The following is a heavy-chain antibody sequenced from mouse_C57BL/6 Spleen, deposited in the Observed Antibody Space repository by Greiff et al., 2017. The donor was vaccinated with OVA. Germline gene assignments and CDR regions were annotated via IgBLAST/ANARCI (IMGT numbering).Heavy chain of an antibody. CDR3: ARRRVITTGWYFDV. J-gene: IGHJ1*03. Sequence: VQLKESGPELVKPGASVKIPCKASGYTFTDYNMDWVKQSHGKSLEWIGDINPNNGGTIYNQKFKGKATLTVDKSSSTAYMELRSLTSEDTAVYYCARRRVITTGWYFDVWGTGTTVTVSS. D-gene: IGHD1-1*01. CDR2: INPNNGGT. V-gene: IGHV1-18*01. CDR1: GYTFTDYN.